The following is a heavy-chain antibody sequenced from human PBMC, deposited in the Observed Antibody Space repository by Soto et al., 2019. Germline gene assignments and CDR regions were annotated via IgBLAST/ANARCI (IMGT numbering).Heavy chain of an antibody. Sequence: TSETLSLTCTVSGGFISSSNYYWDWIRQLPGKGLEWIGTVYYSGSTYYNPSLKSRVTISVDTSKNQFSLKLSSVTAADTAVYYCARHYYDILTGYSDYWGQGTLVTVSS. V-gene: IGHV4-39*01. CDR1: GGFISSSNYY. D-gene: IGHD3-9*01. J-gene: IGHJ4*02. CDR2: VYYSGST. CDR3: ARHYYDILTGYSDY.